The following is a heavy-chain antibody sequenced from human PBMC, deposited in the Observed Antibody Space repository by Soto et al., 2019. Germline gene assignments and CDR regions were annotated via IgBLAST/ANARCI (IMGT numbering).Heavy chain of an antibody. J-gene: IGHJ4*02. CDR1: GFSFSNYW. CDR2: IKTDGSST. CDR3: AKREGNTYGLFH. V-gene: IGHV3-74*01. Sequence: EVQLVESGGGLVQPGGSLRLSCAASGFSFSNYWIHWVHQAPGKGLVWVSRIKTDGSSTDYAASVKGRFTISRDIAKNTLYLQMNSLTAEDTAVYYCAKREGNTYGLFHWGQGTLVTVSS. D-gene: IGHD5-18*01.